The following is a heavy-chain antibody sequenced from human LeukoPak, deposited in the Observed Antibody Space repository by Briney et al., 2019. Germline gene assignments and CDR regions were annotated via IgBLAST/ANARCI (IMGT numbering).Heavy chain of an antibody. CDR1: GFTFSTYW. J-gene: IGHJ5*02. Sequence: GGSLRLSCAASGFTFSTYWMSWVRQAPGKGLEWVANIQQDGSDKYYVDSVKGRFTISRDNAQNSLYLQMNSLRAEDTAVYYCARDPLRDSSGYYYRWGQGTLVTVSS. D-gene: IGHD3-22*01. CDR3: ARDPLRDSSGYYYR. V-gene: IGHV3-7*01. CDR2: IQQDGSDK.